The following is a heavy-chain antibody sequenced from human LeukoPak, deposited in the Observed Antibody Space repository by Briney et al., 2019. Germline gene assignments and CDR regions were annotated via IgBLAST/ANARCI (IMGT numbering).Heavy chain of an antibody. Sequence: ASVKVSCKASGGTFSSYAISWVRQAPGQGLEWMGRIIPILGIANYAQKFQGRVTITADKSTSTAYMELSSLRSEDTAVYYCARAPFLPFSFDIWGQGTIVTVSS. CDR2: IIPILGIA. CDR1: GGTFSSYA. CDR3: ARAPFLPFSFDI. D-gene: IGHD2/OR15-2a*01. J-gene: IGHJ3*02. V-gene: IGHV1-69*04.